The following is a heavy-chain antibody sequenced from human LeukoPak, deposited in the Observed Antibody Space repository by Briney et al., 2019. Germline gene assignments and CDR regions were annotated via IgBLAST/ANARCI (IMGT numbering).Heavy chain of an antibody. Sequence: SETLSLACTVSGGSISSYYWSWIRQPPGKGLEWIGYIYYSGSTNYNPSLKSRVTISVDTSKNQFSLKLSSVTAADTAVYYCARRGLADAFDIWGQGTMVTVSS. J-gene: IGHJ3*02. V-gene: IGHV4-59*01. CDR1: GGSISSYY. D-gene: IGHD3-10*01. CDR3: ARRGLADAFDI. CDR2: IYYSGST.